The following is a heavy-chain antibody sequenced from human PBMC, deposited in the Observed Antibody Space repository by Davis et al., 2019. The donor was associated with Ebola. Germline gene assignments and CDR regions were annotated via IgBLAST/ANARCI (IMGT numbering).Heavy chain of an antibody. CDR3: AKGGGIAAPGAEGWDAFDF. D-gene: IGHD6-13*01. CDR1: GYTFTNYY. Sequence: ASVKVSCKASGYTFTNYYIHWVRQAPGQGLEWMGMIDPSGGYTYYTQHFQGRVTMTRDTSTSTVFMDLGSLRSEDTAVYYCAKGGGIAAPGAEGWDAFDFWGQGTMVIVSS. J-gene: IGHJ3*01. V-gene: IGHV1-46*01. CDR2: IDPSGGYT.